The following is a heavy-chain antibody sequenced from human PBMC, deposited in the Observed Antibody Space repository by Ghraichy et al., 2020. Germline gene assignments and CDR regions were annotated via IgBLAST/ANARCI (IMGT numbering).Heavy chain of an antibody. Sequence: SQTLSLTCAVSGGSISSGGYSWSWIRQPPGKGLEWIGYIYHSGSTYYNPSLKSRVTISVDRSKNQFSLKLSSVTAADTAVYYCARGADIVATGGMDWYFDLWGRGTLVTVSS. CDR1: GGSISSGGYS. CDR3: ARGADIVATGGMDWYFDL. CDR2: IYHSGST. D-gene: IGHD5-12*01. V-gene: IGHV4-30-2*01. J-gene: IGHJ2*01.